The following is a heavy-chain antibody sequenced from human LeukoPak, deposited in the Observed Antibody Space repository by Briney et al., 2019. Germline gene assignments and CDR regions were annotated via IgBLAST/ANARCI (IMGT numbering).Heavy chain of an antibody. Sequence: SVKVSCKASGGTFSSYAISWVRQAPGQGLEWMGRIIPILGIANYAQKFQGRVTITADKSTSTAYMELSSLRSEDTAVYYCGRTRGRGGRIVPAAWDLDYWGQGTLVTVSS. CDR2: IIPILGIA. CDR3: GRTRGRGGRIVPAAWDLDY. D-gene: IGHD2-2*01. CDR1: GGTFSSYA. V-gene: IGHV1-69*04. J-gene: IGHJ4*02.